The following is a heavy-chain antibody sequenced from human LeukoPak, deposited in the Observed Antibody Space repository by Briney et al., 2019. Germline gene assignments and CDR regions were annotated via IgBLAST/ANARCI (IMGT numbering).Heavy chain of an antibody. CDR1: GYTFTSYY. CDR2: INPSGGST. CDR3: ARAPNHGDIDY. Sequence: ASVKVSCEASGYTFTSYYMHWVRQAPGQGLEWMGIINPSGGSTSYAQKFQGRVTMTRDTSTSTVYMELSSLRSEDTAVYYCARAPNHGDIDYWGQGTLVTVSS. V-gene: IGHV1-46*01. D-gene: IGHD2-21*02. J-gene: IGHJ4*02.